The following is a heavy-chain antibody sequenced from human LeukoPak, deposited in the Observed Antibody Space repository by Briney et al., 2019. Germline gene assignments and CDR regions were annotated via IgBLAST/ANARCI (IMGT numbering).Heavy chain of an antibody. Sequence: GGSLRLSCAASGFTFSSYGMNWVRQAPGKGLEWVSYISSSSSTIYYADSVKGRFTISRDKAKNSLYLQMNSLRAEDTAVYYCARLGLVGAVSVDDAFDIWGQGTMVTVSS. CDR2: ISSSSSTI. V-gene: IGHV3-48*01. CDR1: GFTFSSYG. CDR3: ARLGLVGAVSVDDAFDI. D-gene: IGHD1-26*01. J-gene: IGHJ3*02.